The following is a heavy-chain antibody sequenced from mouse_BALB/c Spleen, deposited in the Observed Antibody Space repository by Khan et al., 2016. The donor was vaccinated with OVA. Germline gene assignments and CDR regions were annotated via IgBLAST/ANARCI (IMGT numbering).Heavy chain of an antibody. CDR3: ARVSYSGTMDY. CDR1: GYPFTKNG. Sequence: QIQLVQSGPELKNPGETVRISCKASGYPFTKNGMNWVKQTPGKGLKWMGWINTYTGEPAYADDFKGRFAFSLETSASTAYLQISNLKNEDTATYVCARVSYSGTMDYWGQGTSVTVSS. D-gene: IGHD2-12*01. V-gene: IGHV9-3-1*01. CDR2: INTYTGEP. J-gene: IGHJ4*01.